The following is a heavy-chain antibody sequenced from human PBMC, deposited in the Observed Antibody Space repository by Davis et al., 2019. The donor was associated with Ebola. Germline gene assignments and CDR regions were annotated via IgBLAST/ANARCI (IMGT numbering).Heavy chain of an antibody. CDR1: GGSFSGYY. CDR3: ARGFISGVVIIRYYGMDV. D-gene: IGHD3-3*02. V-gene: IGHV4-34*01. Sequence: SETLSLTCAVYGGSFSGYYWSWIRQPPGKGLEWIGEINHSGSTNYNPSLKSRVTISVDTSKNQFSLKLSSVTAADTAVYYCARGFISGVVIIRYYGMDVWGQGTTVTVSS. J-gene: IGHJ6*02. CDR2: INHSGST.